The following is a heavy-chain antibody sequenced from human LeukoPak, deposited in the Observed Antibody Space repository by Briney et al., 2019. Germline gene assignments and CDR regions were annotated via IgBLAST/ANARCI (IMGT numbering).Heavy chain of an antibody. CDR2: IIPILGMA. CDR3: ARSHQWSGWYTLDY. Sequence: SVKVSCKASGGTFSSYAISWVRQAPGQGLEWMGRIIPILGMANYAQKFQGRVTITADKSTSTAYMELSSLRSEDTAVYYCARSHQWSGWYTLDYWGQGTLVTVSS. J-gene: IGHJ4*02. D-gene: IGHD6-19*01. CDR1: GGTFSSYA. V-gene: IGHV1-69*04.